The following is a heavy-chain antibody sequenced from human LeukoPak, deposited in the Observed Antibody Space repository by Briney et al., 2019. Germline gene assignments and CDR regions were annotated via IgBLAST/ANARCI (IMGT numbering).Heavy chain of an antibody. CDR1: GFTFSSYG. CDR3: AKDERDSYSFGSYWYFDL. CDR2: IRYDGSNK. D-gene: IGHD5-18*01. Sequence: PGGSLRLSCAASGFTFSSYGMHWVRQAPGKGLEWVAFIRYDGSNKYYADSVKGRFTISRDNSKNTLYLQMNSLRAEDTAVYYCAKDERDSYSFGSYWYFDLWGRGTLVTVSS. V-gene: IGHV3-30*02. J-gene: IGHJ2*01.